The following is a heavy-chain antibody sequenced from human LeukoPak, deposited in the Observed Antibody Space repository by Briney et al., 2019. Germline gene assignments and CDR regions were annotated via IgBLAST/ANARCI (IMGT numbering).Heavy chain of an antibody. Sequence: GGSLRLSCAASGFTFSSYSMNWVRQAPGKGLEWVSYISSSSSTIYYADSVKGRFTISRDNAKNSLYLQMNSLRAEDTAVYYCAAEYSSSLLDYWGQGTLVTVSS. CDR3: AAEYSSSLLDY. D-gene: IGHD6-13*01. J-gene: IGHJ4*02. CDR2: ISSSSSTI. V-gene: IGHV3-48*04. CDR1: GFTFSSYS.